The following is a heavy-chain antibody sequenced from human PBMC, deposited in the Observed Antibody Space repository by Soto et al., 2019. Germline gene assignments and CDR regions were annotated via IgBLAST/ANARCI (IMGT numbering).Heavy chain of an antibody. Sequence: EVQLLESGGGLVLPGGSLRLSCAGSGFTPTTTPLSWVRQPPGKGLEWVTTISGTASRTYYVDSVKGRFFISRDNSKNTVTLQMNNLTVDDTAVYYCATSFRYFDNWGHRTRVTVSS. CDR2: ISGTASRT. D-gene: IGHD3-9*01. V-gene: IGHV3-23*01. CDR1: GFTPTTTP. J-gene: IGHJ4*01. CDR3: ATSFRYFDN.